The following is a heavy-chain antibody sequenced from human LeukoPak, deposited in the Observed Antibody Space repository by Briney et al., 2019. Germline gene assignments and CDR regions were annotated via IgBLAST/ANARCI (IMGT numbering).Heavy chain of an antibody. CDR3: ATYDSSGYYRYRHFDF. Sequence: GGSLRLSCAASGFTFSQYWMSWVRQAPGKGLEWVANIKHDGSEKQDGSEKNYVDSVKGRFTISRDNAKNSLYLQMNSLRAEDTAVYYCATYDSSGYYRYRHFDFWGQGTLVTVSS. V-gene: IGHV3-7*01. CDR1: GFTFSQYW. J-gene: IGHJ4*02. CDR2: IKHDGSEKQDGSEK. D-gene: IGHD3-22*01.